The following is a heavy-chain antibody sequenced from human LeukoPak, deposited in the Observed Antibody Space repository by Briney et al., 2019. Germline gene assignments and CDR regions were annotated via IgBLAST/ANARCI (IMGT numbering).Heavy chain of an antibody. Sequence: PSETLSLTCTVSGGSMNTYYWTWIRQPAGKGLEWIGYIYYSGSTNYNPSLKSRVTISVDTSKNQFSLKLSSVTAADTAVYYCARDKGHFDVDYWGQGILVTVSS. CDR2: IYYSGST. D-gene: IGHD3-9*01. J-gene: IGHJ4*02. V-gene: IGHV4-59*01. CDR1: GGSMNTYY. CDR3: ARDKGHFDVDY.